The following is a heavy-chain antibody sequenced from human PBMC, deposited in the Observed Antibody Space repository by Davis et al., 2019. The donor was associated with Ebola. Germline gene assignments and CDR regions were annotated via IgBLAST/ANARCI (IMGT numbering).Heavy chain of an antibody. J-gene: IGHJ5*02. CDR2: TSAYNGNT. CDR3: ARAVTMVIPSGWFDP. Sequence: ASVQVFCKASGYTFTRYGISCVRQPPGQGLQGMGWTSAYNGNTNYAQNLQGRVTMTTDTSTNTAYMEVRSLRYDDTAVYYCARAVTMVIPSGWFDPWGQGTLVTVSS. D-gene: IGHD3-10*01. V-gene: IGHV1-18*01. CDR1: GYTFTRYG.